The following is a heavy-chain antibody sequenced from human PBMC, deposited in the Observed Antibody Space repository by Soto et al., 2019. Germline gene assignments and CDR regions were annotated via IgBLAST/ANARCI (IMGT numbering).Heavy chain of an antibody. CDR1: GYTFTSYG. J-gene: IGHJ4*02. CDR3: AWSNYYYDSSGYYPRSNY. D-gene: IGHD3-22*01. CDR2: ISAYNGNT. V-gene: IGHV1-18*01. Sequence: ASVKVSCKASGYTFTSYGISWVRQAPGQGLEWMGWISAYNGNTNYAQKLQGRVTMTTDTSTSTAYMELRSLRSDDTAVYYCAWSNYYYDSSGYYPRSNYWGQGTLVTVSS.